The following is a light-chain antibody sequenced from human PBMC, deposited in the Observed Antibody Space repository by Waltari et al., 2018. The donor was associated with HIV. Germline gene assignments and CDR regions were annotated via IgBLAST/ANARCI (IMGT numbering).Light chain of an antibody. J-gene: IGLJ3*02. V-gene: IGLV1-44*01. CDR3: AAWDDSLIGPV. CDR1: SSNIGSNT. CDR2: SNN. Sequence: QSVLTQPPSASGTPGQRVTISCSGSSSNIGSNTVNWYQQLPGTAPKLLIYSNNQRPSGVPDRLSGSKSGTSASLAISGLQSEDEANYYCAAWDDSLIGPVFGGGTKL.